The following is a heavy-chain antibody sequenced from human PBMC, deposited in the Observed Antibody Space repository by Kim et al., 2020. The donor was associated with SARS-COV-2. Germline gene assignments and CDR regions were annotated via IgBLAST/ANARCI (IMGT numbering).Heavy chain of an antibody. CDR2: IIPTFGTA. D-gene: IGHD4-17*01. CDR3: ARDMGDGVNDYGDYWGLRDFDL. Sequence: SVKVSCKASGGTFSSYAISWVRQAPGQGLEWMGGIIPTFGTANYAQKFQGRVTITADESTSTAYMELSSLRSEDTAVYYCARDMGDGVNDYGDYWGLRDFDLWGRGTLVTVSS. J-gene: IGHJ2*01. V-gene: IGHV1-69*13. CDR1: GGTFSSYA.